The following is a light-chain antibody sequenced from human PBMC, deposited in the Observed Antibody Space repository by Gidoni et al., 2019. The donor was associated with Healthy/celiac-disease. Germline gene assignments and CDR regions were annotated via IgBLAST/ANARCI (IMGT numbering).Light chain of an antibody. J-gene: IGKJ3*01. V-gene: IGKV1-33*01. CDR3: QQYDNLPIT. Sequence: DIQMTQSPSSLSASVGDRVTITCQASQDISNYLNWYQQKPGKAPKLLIYDASNLETGVPSRFSGSGSGTDFTVTISSRQPEDIATYYCQQYDNLPITFGPGTKVDIK. CDR1: QDISNY. CDR2: DAS.